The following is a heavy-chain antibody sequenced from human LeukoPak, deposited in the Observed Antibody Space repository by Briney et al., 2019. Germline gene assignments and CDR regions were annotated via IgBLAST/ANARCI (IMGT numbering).Heavy chain of an antibody. CDR3: ATYSSLNRREFQY. CDR2: ISGGSNAI. CDR1: GFTFSNYA. Sequence: GGSLRLSCAASGFTFSNYAMSWVRQVPGKGLEWVSAISGGSNAIYYADYVKGRFTISRDNSKNTLYLQMNSLRAEDTAVYYCATYSSLNRREFQYWGQGTLLTVSS. V-gene: IGHV3-23*01. D-gene: IGHD3-22*01. J-gene: IGHJ1*01.